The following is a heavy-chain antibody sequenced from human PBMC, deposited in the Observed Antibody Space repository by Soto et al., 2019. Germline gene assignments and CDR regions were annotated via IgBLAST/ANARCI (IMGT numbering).Heavy chain of an antibody. CDR1: GFTVSGNY. V-gene: IGHV3-53*01. J-gene: IGHJ6*02. D-gene: IGHD2-15*01. Sequence: GGSLRLSCAASGFTVSGNYMSWVRQAPGKGLEWVSVIYSGGSTYYADSVKGRFTISRDNSKNTLYLQMNSLRAEDTAVYYCARELVVVAATITGYYYYGMDVWGQGTTVTVSS. CDR2: IYSGGST. CDR3: ARELVVVAATITGYYYYGMDV.